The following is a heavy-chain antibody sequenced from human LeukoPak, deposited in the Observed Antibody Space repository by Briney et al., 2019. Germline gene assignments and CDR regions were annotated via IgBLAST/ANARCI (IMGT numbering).Heavy chain of an antibody. D-gene: IGHD5-12*01. V-gene: IGHV1-2*02. CDR3: TPALNRGYSGYVTRFDY. Sequence: ASVKVSCKASGYTFTGYYMHWARQAPGQGLEWMGWINPNSGGTNYAQKFQGRVTMTRDTSISTAYMELSRLRSDDTAVYYCTPALNRGYSGYVTRFDYWGQGTLVTVSS. CDR1: GYTFTGYY. J-gene: IGHJ4*02. CDR2: INPNSGGT.